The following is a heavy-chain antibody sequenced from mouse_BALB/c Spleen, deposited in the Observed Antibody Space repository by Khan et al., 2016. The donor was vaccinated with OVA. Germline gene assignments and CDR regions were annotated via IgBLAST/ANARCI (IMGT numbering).Heavy chain of an antibody. CDR3: ANEEALYHFDH. CDR1: GYIFTSYW. J-gene: IGHJ2*01. D-gene: IGHD3-2*02. Sequence: QLKASGAELVRPGASVKLSCKTSGYIFTSYWIHWVKQRSGKGLEWIARIYPGTDNTYYNEKFKDKATLTAEKYSSTAYMQLSSLKSQDSDVXFCANEEALYHFDHWGQGTTLTVSS. CDR2: IYPGTDNT. V-gene: IGHV1-76*01.